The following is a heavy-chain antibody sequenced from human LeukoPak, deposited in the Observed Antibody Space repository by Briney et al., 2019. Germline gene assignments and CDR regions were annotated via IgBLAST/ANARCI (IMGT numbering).Heavy chain of an antibody. CDR3: TTDTRRVVVPK. D-gene: IGHD2-15*01. V-gene: IGHV3-15*01. J-gene: IGHJ4*02. Sequence: PGGSLRLSCAASGFSFNDAWMSWVRQAPGKGLEWVGRIKRKTDGGTTDNAAPVKGRFSISRDDSKTSLYLQMNNLQTEDTAVYYCTTDTRRVVVPKWGQGTLVTVSS. CDR2: IKRKTDGGTT. CDR1: GFSFNDAW.